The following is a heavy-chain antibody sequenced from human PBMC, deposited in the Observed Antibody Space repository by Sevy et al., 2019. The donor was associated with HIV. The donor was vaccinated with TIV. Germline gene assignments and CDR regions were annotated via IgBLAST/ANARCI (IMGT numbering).Heavy chain of an antibody. Sequence: GGSLRLSCAASGFIFSSYAVHWFRQAPGKGLEWVAFVSYDGSNKYYADSVKGRFTISRDNSKNTLFLQMNSLRAEDTAIYYCARDQHDYAGNLRTVWFDPWGQGTLVTVSS. J-gene: IGHJ5*02. V-gene: IGHV3-30-3*01. CDR2: VSYDGSNK. CDR1: GFIFSSYA. CDR3: ARDQHDYAGNLRTVWFDP. D-gene: IGHD4-17*01.